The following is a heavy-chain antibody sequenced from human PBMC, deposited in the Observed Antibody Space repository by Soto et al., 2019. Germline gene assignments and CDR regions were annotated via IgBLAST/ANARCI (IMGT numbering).Heavy chain of an antibody. CDR3: ARGMTPPGAPAWYYFDS. J-gene: IGHJ4*02. CDR2: FSLSGTT. Sequence: ETLSLTCTVSGASITGSFFWSWIRQPAGKGLEWIGRFSLSGTTNYNPSLRSRVTMSADVSKNQISLRLTSVTAADTALYYCARGMTPPGAPAWYYFDSWGQGTRVTGSS. CDR1: GASITGSFF. D-gene: IGHD2-8*02. V-gene: IGHV4-4*07.